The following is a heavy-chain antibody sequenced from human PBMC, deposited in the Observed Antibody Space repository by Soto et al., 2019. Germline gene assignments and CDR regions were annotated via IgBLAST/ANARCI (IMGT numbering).Heavy chain of an antibody. J-gene: IGHJ5*02. CDR2: VWYDGSNK. D-gene: IGHD2-2*01. V-gene: IGHV3-33*01. Sequence: GGSLRLSCETSGFTFRSYGFHWVRQAPGKGLEWVAVVWYDGSNKDYGESVKGRFTVSRDNSKNTLYLQMNNLRADDTAVYYCARVGYCTSTSSNCPPESWGQGTLVTVSS. CDR1: GFTFRSYG. CDR3: ARVGYCTSTSSNCPPES.